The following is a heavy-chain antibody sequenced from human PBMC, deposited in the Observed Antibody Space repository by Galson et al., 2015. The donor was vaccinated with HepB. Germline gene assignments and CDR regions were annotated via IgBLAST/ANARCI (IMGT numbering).Heavy chain of an antibody. V-gene: IGHV3-7*01. CDR1: GFTSSSYW. CDR2: IKVDGSEK. Sequence: SLRLSCAASGFTSSSYWMRWVRQAPGKGLEWVASIKVDGSEKYYADSVKGRFTISRDNSKNTLYLQMNSLRAEDTAVYYCARTPGVVRYLDWLLSGRHDAFDIWGQGTMVTVSS. J-gene: IGHJ3*02. CDR3: ARTPGVVRYLDWLLSGRHDAFDI. D-gene: IGHD3-9*01.